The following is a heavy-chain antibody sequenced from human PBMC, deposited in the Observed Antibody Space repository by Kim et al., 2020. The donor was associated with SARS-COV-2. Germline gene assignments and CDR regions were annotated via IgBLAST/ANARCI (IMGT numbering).Heavy chain of an antibody. CDR2: IYYSGST. V-gene: IGHV4-59*01. J-gene: IGHJ2*01. CDR3: ASYGYSSSWGWYFEL. CDR1: GGSISSYY. Sequence: SETMSLTCTVSGGSISSYYWSWIRQPPGKGLEWIGYIYYSGSTNYNPSLKSRVTISVATSKNQFSLKLSSVTAADTAVYYCASYGYSSSWGWYFELWGRGTLVTVSS. D-gene: IGHD6-13*01.